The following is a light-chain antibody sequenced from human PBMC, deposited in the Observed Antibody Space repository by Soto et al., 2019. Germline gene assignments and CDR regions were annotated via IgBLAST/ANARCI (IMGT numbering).Light chain of an antibody. Sequence: IQLTQSPSSLSASVGDRVTITCRASQGISSWLAWYQQKPGKAPKLLIYDASSLESGVPSRFSGSGSGTEFTLTISSLQPDDFATYYCQQYNSYSGTFGQGTKVEIK. CDR2: DAS. CDR1: QGISSW. V-gene: IGKV1-5*01. CDR3: QQYNSYSGT. J-gene: IGKJ1*01.